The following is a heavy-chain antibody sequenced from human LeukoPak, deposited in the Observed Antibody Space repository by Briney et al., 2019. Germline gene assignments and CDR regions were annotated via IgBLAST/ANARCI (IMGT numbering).Heavy chain of an antibody. V-gene: IGHV3-7*01. J-gene: IGHJ6*03. CDR1: GFTFSSYW. D-gene: IGHD6-13*01. CDR3: ARDRFSIAAAGLRVGYYYMDV. Sequence: GGSLRLSCAASGFTFSSYWMSWVRQAPGKGPEWVASIKQDGSEKYYVDSVKGRFTISRDSAKNSLYLQMNSLRAEDTAVYYCARDRFSIAAAGLRVGYYYMDVWGKGTTVTVSS. CDR2: IKQDGSEK.